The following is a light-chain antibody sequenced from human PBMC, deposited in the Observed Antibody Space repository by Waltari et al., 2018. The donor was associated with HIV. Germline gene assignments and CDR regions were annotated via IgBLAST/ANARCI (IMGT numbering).Light chain of an antibody. V-gene: IGKV3-15*01. CDR1: QSVSNN. Sequence: EIVLPQPPATLSVSPGQRATLSCRASQSVSNNLAWYQQKPGQSPRLLIYGASARATGIPARFSGSGSGTEFTLTVSSLQSEDFAVYYCQQYNDWLLVTFGQGTRLEIE. CDR2: GAS. CDR3: QQYNDWLLVT. J-gene: IGKJ5*01.